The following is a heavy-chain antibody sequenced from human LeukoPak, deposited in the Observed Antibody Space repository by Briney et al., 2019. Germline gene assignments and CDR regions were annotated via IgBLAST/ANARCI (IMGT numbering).Heavy chain of an antibody. D-gene: IGHD6-25*01. CDR1: GFTFSTYG. Sequence: GGSLRLSCAASGFTFSTYGMSWVRQAPGKGLEWVSAVGSDGINTAYADSVKGRFTISRDNSKNTLYLQLNSLRAEDTAVYYCAKGLAAGSQYFDYWGQGTLVTVSS. V-gene: IGHV3-23*01. J-gene: IGHJ4*02. CDR3: AKGLAAGSQYFDY. CDR2: VGSDGINT.